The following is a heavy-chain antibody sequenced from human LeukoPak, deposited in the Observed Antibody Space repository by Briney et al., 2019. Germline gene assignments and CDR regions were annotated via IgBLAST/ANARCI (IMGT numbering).Heavy chain of an antibody. CDR3: AKDRGGMLFDY. CDR2: ISGSGGST. Sequence: PGGPLRLSCAASGFTFSSYAMSWVRQAPGKGLEWVSAISGSGGSTYYTDSAKGRFTISRDNLKNTLYVQMNSLRAEDTAVYYCAKDRGGMLFDYWGQGTLVTVSS. V-gene: IGHV3-23*01. D-gene: IGHD3-16*01. J-gene: IGHJ4*02. CDR1: GFTFSSYA.